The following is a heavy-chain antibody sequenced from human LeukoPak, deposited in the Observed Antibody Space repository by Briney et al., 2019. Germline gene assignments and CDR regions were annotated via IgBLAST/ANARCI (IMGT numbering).Heavy chain of an antibody. CDR2: LKQDGSEK. CDR1: GFTFSNYW. V-gene: IGHV3-7*01. Sequence: PGESLRLSCAASGFTFSNYWMNWVRQAPGRGREGVATLKQDGSEKYYVDSVKGRFTISRDNSKNTLYLQMNSLSAEDTAVYYCAKSRGYYYEKSGPADYWGQGTLVTVSS. D-gene: IGHD3-22*01. CDR3: AKSRGYYYEKSGPADY. J-gene: IGHJ4*02.